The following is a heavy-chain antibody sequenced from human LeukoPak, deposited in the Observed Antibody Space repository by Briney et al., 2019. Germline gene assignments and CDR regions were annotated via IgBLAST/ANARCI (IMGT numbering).Heavy chain of an antibody. CDR3: AKAPSPYDSSGYYYNNWFDP. CDR2: IRYDGSNK. V-gene: IGHV3-30*02. CDR1: ELTFSSYG. D-gene: IGHD3-22*01. Sequence: GGSLRLSCAASELTFSSYGMHWVRQAPGKGLEWVAFIRYDGSNKYYADSVKGRFTISRDNSKNTLYLQMNSPRAEDTAVYYCAKAPSPYDSSGYYYNNWFDPWGQGTLVTVSS. J-gene: IGHJ5*02.